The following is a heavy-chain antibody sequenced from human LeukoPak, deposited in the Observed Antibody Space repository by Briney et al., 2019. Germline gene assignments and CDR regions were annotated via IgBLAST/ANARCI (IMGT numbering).Heavy chain of an antibody. CDR3: ARVVSSWFDP. J-gene: IGHJ5*02. Sequence: GGSLRLSCAASGFTVSSNYMSWVRQAPGKGLEWVSVIYSGGSTYYADSVKGRFTISRHNSKNTLYLQMDSLRAEDTAVYYCARVVSSWFDPWGQGTLVTVSS. V-gene: IGHV3-53*04. D-gene: IGHD1-26*01. CDR2: IYSGGST. CDR1: GFTVSSNY.